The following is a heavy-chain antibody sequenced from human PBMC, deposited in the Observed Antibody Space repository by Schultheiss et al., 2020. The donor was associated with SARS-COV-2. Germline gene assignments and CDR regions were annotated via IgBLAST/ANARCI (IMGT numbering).Heavy chain of an antibody. CDR1: GFTFSSYS. CDR2: INSDGSST. J-gene: IGHJ4*02. V-gene: IGHV3-74*01. Sequence: GGSLRLSCAASGFTFSSYSMNWVRQAPGKGLEWVSRINSDGSSTSYADSVKGRFTISRDNAKNTLYLQMNSLRAEDTAVYYCARDVRSGSYYRNYFDYWGQGTLVTVSS. CDR3: ARDVRSGSYYRNYFDY. D-gene: IGHD1-26*01.